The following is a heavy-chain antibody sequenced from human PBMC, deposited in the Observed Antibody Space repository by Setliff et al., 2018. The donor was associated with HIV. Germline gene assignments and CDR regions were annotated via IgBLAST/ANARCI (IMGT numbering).Heavy chain of an antibody. D-gene: IGHD1-1*01. CDR2: IKSEADGGTE. J-gene: IGHJ4*02. Sequence: GGSLRLSCAASGFSFNYAWMSWVRQAPGKGLEWIGRIKSEADGGTEESAAFLKGRFTISRDDSKNTLFLQMNSLKVEDTALYYCTTAGHGSLDFDYWGQGTRVTVSS. V-gene: IGHV3-15*01. CDR1: GFSFNYAW. CDR3: TTAGHGSLDFDY.